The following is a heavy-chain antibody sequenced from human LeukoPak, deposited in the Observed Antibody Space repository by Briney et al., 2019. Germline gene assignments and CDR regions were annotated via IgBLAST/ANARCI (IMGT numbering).Heavy chain of an antibody. CDR3: ARSRWLDAFDY. CDR1: GFTFSTYS. J-gene: IGHJ4*02. V-gene: IGHV3-48*04. Sequence: GGSLRLSCAASGFTFSTYSMNWVRQAPGKGLEWVSYVSSSSSTIFYADSVKGRFTISRDNTKNTLYLQMNSLRADDTAVYYCARSRWLDAFDYWGQGTLVTVSS. CDR2: VSSSSSTI. D-gene: IGHD6-19*01.